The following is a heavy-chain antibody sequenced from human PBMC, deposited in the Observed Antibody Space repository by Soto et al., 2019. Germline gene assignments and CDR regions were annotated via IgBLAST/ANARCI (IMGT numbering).Heavy chain of an antibody. V-gene: IGHV3-23*01. Sequence: EVQLLESGGGFVRPGGSLRLSCAASGFNFINYAMTWVRQAPGEGLEWVSTISGNGANTHYADSVKGRFSISRDNSKNTLYIQMISLRADDTAVYYCATDYCSSRYFFYYWGQGALVTVSS. CDR2: ISGNGANT. J-gene: IGHJ4*02. CDR1: GFNFINYA. CDR3: ATDYCSSRYFFYY. D-gene: IGHD2-15*01.